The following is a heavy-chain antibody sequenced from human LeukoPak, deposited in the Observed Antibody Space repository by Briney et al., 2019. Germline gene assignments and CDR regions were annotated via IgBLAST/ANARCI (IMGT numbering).Heavy chain of an antibody. V-gene: IGHV1-46*01. CDR1: GYTLSSYY. J-gene: IGHJ4*02. D-gene: IGHD1-26*01. Sequence: ASVKVSCKASGYTLSSYYIHWVRQAPGQGLEWMAIINPSGGSTTYAQRFQGRVTVTRDTSTSTVYMEVSSLRSEDTAVYYCARAATHIVGATSFDYWGEGTLVTVSS. CDR2: INPSGGST. CDR3: ARAATHIVGATSFDY.